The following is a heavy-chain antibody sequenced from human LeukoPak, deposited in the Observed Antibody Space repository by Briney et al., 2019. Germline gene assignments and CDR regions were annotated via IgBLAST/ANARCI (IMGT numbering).Heavy chain of an antibody. J-gene: IGHJ5*02. V-gene: IGHV4-38-2*02. D-gene: IGHD6-13*01. CDR3: ARDGGSYSSSRWFDP. CDR2: IYHSGST. Sequence: SETLSLTCTVSGYSISSGYYWGWIRQPPGQGLEWIGSIYHSGSTYYNPSLKSRVTISVDTSKNQFSPKLSSVTAADTAVYYCARDGGSYSSSRWFDPWGQGTLVTVSS. CDR1: GYSISSGYY.